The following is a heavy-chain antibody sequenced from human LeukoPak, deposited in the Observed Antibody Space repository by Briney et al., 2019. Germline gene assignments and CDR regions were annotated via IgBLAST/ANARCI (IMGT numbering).Heavy chain of an antibody. J-gene: IGHJ4*02. CDR2: IISKSDGGTT. V-gene: IGHV3-15*01. CDR1: GFTFSNAW. D-gene: IGHD4-11*01. CDR3: LAQYYFDY. Sequence: GGSLRLSCAASGFTFSNAWMSWVRQTPGKRLEWIGRIISKSDGGTTDYAAPVHGRFIISRDDSKGTLYLQLNSLRTDDTAVYYCLAQYYFDYWGRGTLVTVSS.